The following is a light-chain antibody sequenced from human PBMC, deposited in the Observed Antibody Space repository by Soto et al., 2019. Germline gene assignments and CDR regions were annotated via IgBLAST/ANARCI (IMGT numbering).Light chain of an antibody. CDR1: NNYLVCYNY. V-gene: IGLV2-14*03. CDR3: TTYTIYTLCQIVFVPVSEVQV. Sequence: HSVRNQASSVFGSPGPSITIPLPLTNNYLVCYNYVSWYQHHPGKAPKLIIYDVSNRPSGVSIRFSGSKSDNTASLTISGLQPEDLSDYHCTTYTIYTLCQIVFVPVSEVQVF. CDR2: DVS. J-gene: IGLJ2*01.